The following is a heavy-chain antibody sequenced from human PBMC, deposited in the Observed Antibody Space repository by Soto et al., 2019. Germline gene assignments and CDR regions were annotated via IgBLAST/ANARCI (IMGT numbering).Heavy chain of an antibody. D-gene: IGHD3-10*01. CDR2: ISAYNGNT. CDR1: GYTFTSYG. J-gene: IGHJ3*02. V-gene: IGHV1-18*01. Sequence: QVQLVQSGAEVKKPGASVKVSCKASGYTFTSYGISWVRQAPGQGLEWMGWISAYNGNTNYAQKLQGSVTMTTDTSTSTAYMGLRSLRSDDTAVYYCATLARGLMVRGVIPRGGAFDIWGQGTMVTVSS. CDR3: ATLARGLMVRGVIPRGGAFDI.